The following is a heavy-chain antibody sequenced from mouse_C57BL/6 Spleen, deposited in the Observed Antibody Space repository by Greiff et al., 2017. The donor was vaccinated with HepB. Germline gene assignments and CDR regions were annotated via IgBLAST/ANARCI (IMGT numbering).Heavy chain of an antibody. CDR1: GYTFTDYE. Sequence: QVQLQHSGAELVRPGASVTLSCKASGYTFTDYEMHWVKQTPVHGLEWIGAIDPETGGTAYNQKFKGKAILTADKSSSTAYMELRSLTSEDSAVYYCTSQGFDYWGQGTTLTVSS. CDR3: TSQGFDY. V-gene: IGHV1-15*01. J-gene: IGHJ2*01. CDR2: IDPETGGT.